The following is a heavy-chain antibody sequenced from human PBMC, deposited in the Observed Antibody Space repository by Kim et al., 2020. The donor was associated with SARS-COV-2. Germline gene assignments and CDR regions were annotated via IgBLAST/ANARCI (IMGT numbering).Heavy chain of an antibody. J-gene: IGHJ5*02. D-gene: IGHD4-17*01. CDR2: INQDGSEK. V-gene: IGHV3-7*03. CDR3: ERGPPYGDYPSWFDP. CDR1: GFTFSDYW. Sequence: GGSLRLSCAASGFTFSDYWMSWVRQAPGKGLEWVANINQDGSEKYYVDSVRGRFTISRDNAKNSLSLQMNSLRADDTAVYYCERGPPYGDYPSWFDPWGQGTLVTVSS.